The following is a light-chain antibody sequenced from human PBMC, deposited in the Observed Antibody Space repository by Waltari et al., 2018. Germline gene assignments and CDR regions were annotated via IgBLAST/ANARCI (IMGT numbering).Light chain of an antibody. J-gene: IGKJ2*01. V-gene: IGKV2-28*01. CDR2: LGS. CDR1: QSLLHSNVYNY. Sequence: DIVMTQSPLSLPVTPGEPASISCRSSQSLLHSNVYNYLDCYLQKPGQSPQLLIYLGSNRASGVPDRFSGSGSGTDFTLKISRVEAEDVGVYYCMQALQTPLFGQGTKLEIK. CDR3: MQALQTPL.